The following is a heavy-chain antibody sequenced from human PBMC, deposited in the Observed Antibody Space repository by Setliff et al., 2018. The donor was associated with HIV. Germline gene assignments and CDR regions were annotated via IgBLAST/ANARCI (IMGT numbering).Heavy chain of an antibody. J-gene: IGHJ4*02. Sequence: SETLSLTCTVSGGSIINNFWRWIRLPPGKGLEYIGYIYYSGNTDYNPSLKSRVTISVDRSKNQFSLKLNSVTAADTAVYYCARSPGVDTNMAFDYWGQGMLVTVSS. D-gene: IGHD5-18*01. CDR2: IYYSGNT. CDR3: ARSPGVDTNMAFDY. V-gene: IGHV4-59*01. CDR1: GGSIINNF.